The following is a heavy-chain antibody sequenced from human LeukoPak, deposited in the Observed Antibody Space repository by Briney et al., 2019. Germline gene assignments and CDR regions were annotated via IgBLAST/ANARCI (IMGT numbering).Heavy chain of an antibody. D-gene: IGHD3-10*01. CDR1: GYTFTSNY. Sequence: ASVKVSCKAFGYTFTSNYMHWVRQAPGQGPEWMGVISPSGGSTTYAQKFQGRVTLTRDMSTSTDYLELSSLRSEDTAVYYCARDVYGSGSAPPDYWGQGTLVTVSS. CDR3: ARDVYGSGSAPPDY. CDR2: ISPSGGST. J-gene: IGHJ4*02. V-gene: IGHV1-46*01.